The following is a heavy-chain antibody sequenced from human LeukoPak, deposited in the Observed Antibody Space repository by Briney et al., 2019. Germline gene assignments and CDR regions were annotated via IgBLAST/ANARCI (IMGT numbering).Heavy chain of an antibody. CDR2: IYHDGST. Sequence: SETLSLTCTVSGGSISSYYWDWIRQPPGKGLEWIGYIYHDGSTNYNPPLKSRATMSVDTSKNQFSLKLSSVTAADTAVYYCARASAYSLGSYYNPGFDYWGQGTLVTVSS. CDR3: ARASAYSLGSYYNPGFDY. CDR1: GGSISSYY. J-gene: IGHJ4*02. D-gene: IGHD3-10*01. V-gene: IGHV4-59*01.